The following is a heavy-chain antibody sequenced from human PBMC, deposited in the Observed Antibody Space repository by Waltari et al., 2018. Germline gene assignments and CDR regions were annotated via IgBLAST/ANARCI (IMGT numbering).Heavy chain of an antibody. D-gene: IGHD1-26*01. CDR3: ARDGIGGAHLDY. Sequence: VQLVQSGAEAKKPEASVKVSCQASGYTFNAYYIYLVRQAPGQGLEWVGYINPKTGGTAFAQKFRGRVTMTSDTSISTADMELSGLTSDDTAVYYCARDGIGGAHLDYWGQGTLVTVSS. CDR2: INPKTGGT. CDR1: GYTFNAYY. J-gene: IGHJ4*02. V-gene: IGHV1-2*02.